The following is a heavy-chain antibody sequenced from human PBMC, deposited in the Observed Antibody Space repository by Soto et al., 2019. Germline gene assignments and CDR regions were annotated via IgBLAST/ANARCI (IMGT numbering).Heavy chain of an antibody. CDR3: ARALGDFWSGYPHDCYYYGMDV. V-gene: IGHV4-4*07. J-gene: IGHJ6*02. D-gene: IGHD3-3*01. Sequence: PSETLSLTCTVSGGSISSYYWSWIRQPAGKGLEWIGRIYTSGSTNYNPSLKSRVTMSVDTSKNQFSLKLSSVTAADTAVYYCARALGDFWSGYPHDCYYYGMDVWGQGTTVTVSS. CDR2: IYTSGST. CDR1: GGSISSYY.